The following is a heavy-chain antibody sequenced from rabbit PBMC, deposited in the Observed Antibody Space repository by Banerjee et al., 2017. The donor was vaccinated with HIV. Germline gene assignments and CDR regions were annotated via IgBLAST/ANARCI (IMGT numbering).Heavy chain of an antibody. Sequence: QEQLEESGGDLVKPGASLTLTCTASGFTFSSNHVVCWVRQAPGKGLEWIACIGAGSSGNTYSASWAKGRFTISKTSSTTVTLQMTSLTVADTATYFCARDVNGGGWGEWNLWGPGTLVTVS. V-gene: IGHV1S45*01. CDR1: GFTFSSNHV. D-gene: IGHD4-1*01. J-gene: IGHJ4*01. CDR3: ARDVNGGGWGEWNL. CDR2: IGAGSSGNT.